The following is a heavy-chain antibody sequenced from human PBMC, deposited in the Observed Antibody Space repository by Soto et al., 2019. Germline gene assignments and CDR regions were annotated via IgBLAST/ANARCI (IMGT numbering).Heavy chain of an antibody. V-gene: IGHV3-48*01. CDR3: ARDIVAGSGWYTYDY. D-gene: IGHD6-19*01. Sequence: GSLRPPCAASGFPLSCYNMNWVRQAQGKGLEWVSYISGSSSNIYYADSVKGRFTISRDNAMNSLYLQMNSLRAEDTAVYYCARDIVAGSGWYTYDYWGQG. CDR1: GFPLSCYN. CDR2: ISGSSSNI. J-gene: IGHJ4*02.